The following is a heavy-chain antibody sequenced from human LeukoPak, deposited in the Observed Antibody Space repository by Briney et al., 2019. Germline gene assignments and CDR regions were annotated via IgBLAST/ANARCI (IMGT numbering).Heavy chain of an antibody. CDR3: ARARDGYINY. CDR1: GASFRGYY. D-gene: IGHD5-24*01. CDR2: VTHSGST. J-gene: IGHJ4*01. V-gene: IGHV4-34*01. Sequence: PSETLSLTCAVYGASFRGYYWSWIRQPPGKGLEWIGEVTHSGSTNYNPSLKSRVTISVDTSKKQFSLKLTSVTATDTAVYYWARARDGYINYWGQGTLVSVSS.